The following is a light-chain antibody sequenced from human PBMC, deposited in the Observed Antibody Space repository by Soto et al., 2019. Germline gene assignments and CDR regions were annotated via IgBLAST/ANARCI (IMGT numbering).Light chain of an antibody. J-gene: IGKJ1*01. CDR1: QTISSW. V-gene: IGKV1-5*03. Sequence: DIQMTQSPSTLSGSVGDRVTITCRASQTISSWLAWYQQKPGKVPKLLIYKASTLKSGVPSRFSGSGSGTEFTLTISSLQPDDFATYYCQHYNSYPWTFGQGTKVDIK. CDR3: QHYNSYPWT. CDR2: KAS.